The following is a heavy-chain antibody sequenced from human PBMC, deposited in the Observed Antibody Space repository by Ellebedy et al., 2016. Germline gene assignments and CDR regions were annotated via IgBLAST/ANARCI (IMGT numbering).Heavy chain of an antibody. Sequence: SVKVSXXTSGATFSNYAISWVRQAPGQGPEWMGAIIPVFRTPNYAQKFQGRVTITADESTSTAYMELSSLTSEDTAVYYCTWGGSHYDAFDVWGQGTMVTVSS. V-gene: IGHV1-69*13. J-gene: IGHJ3*01. D-gene: IGHD1-26*01. CDR2: IIPVFRTP. CDR3: TWGGSHYDAFDV. CDR1: GATFSNYA.